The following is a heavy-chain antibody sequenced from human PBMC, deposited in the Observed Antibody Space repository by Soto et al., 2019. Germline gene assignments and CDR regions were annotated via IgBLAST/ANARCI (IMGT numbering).Heavy chain of an antibody. J-gene: IGHJ4*02. Sequence: LPETLSLTCTVSGGSIGSTTYYWGWIRQPPGKGLEWIGDIYYSGSTNYNPSLKSRVTISVDTSKNQFSLKLSSVTAADTAVYYCARHGNRSGIAAAGDLDYWGQGTPVTVSS. V-gene: IGHV4-61*05. CDR2: IYYSGST. D-gene: IGHD6-13*01. CDR3: ARHGNRSGIAAAGDLDY. CDR1: GGSIGSTTYY.